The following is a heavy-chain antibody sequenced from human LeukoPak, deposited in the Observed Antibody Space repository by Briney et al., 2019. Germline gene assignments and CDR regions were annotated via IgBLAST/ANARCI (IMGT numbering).Heavy chain of an antibody. V-gene: IGHV1-18*01. CDR3: ARDGDGDYFDY. J-gene: IGHJ4*02. D-gene: IGHD4-17*01. CDR2: ISAYNGNT. CDR1: GYTFTSYG. Sequence: ASVKVSCKASGYTFTSYGISWVRQAPGQGLEWMGWISAYNGNTNYAQKLQGRVTMTTDTFTSTAYMELRSLRSGDTAVYYCARDGDGDYFDYWGQGTLVTVSS.